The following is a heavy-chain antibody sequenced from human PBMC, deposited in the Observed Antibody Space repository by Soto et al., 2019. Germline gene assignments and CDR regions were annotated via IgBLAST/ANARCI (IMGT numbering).Heavy chain of an antibody. D-gene: IGHD6-6*01. CDR2: IIPIFGTA. J-gene: IGHJ6*02. V-gene: IGHV1-69*13. CDR3: ARRVSYSSSSVWGLYYYYGTDV. CDR1: GGTFSSYA. Sequence: GASVKVSCKASGGTFSSYAISWVRQAPGQGLEWMGGIIPIFGTANYAQKFQGRVTITADESTSTAYMELSSLRSEDTAVYYCARRVSYSSSSVWGLYYYYGTDVWGQGTTVTVSS.